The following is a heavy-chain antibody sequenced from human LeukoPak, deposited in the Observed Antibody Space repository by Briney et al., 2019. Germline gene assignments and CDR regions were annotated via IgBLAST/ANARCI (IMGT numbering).Heavy chain of an antibody. Sequence: SQTLSLTCTVSGGSISSGGYYWSWIRQHPGKGLKWIGYTYYSGSTYYNPSLKSRVTISVDTSKNQFSLKLSSVTAADTAVYYCAREGVVAFDIWGQGTMVTVSS. CDR2: TYYSGST. CDR3: AREGVVAFDI. D-gene: IGHD2-15*01. V-gene: IGHV4-31*03. CDR1: GGSISSGGYY. J-gene: IGHJ3*02.